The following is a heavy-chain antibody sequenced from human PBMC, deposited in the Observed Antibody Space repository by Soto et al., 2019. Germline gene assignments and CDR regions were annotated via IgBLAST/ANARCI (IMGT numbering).Heavy chain of an antibody. CDR2: IYYSGTT. Sequence: SEALSLTYTVSRGSIIGYYWSWIRQPPGKGLEWIGYIYYSGTTNYNPSLKSRVTMSIDTSRNQFSLKLSSVTAADTAVYYCARAYGGYADYWGQGALVT. CDR1: RGSIIGYY. CDR3: ARAYGGYADY. J-gene: IGHJ4*02. D-gene: IGHD5-12*01. V-gene: IGHV4-59*01.